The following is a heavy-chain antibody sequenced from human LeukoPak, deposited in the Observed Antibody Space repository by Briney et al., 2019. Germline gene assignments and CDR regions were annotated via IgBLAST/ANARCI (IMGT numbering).Heavy chain of an antibody. CDR3: ARDGAPRGQYYGSGSSNWYFDL. Sequence: SETLSLTCTVSGVSMSSGGNYWSWIRQHPGKGLEWIGYIYYSGTTQYNPSFKSRITISVDTSKNQFSLKLSSVTAADTAVYYCARDGAPRGQYYGSGSSNWYFDLWGRGTLVTVSS. CDR2: IYYSGTT. V-gene: IGHV4-31*03. CDR1: GVSMSSGGNY. D-gene: IGHD3-10*01. J-gene: IGHJ2*01.